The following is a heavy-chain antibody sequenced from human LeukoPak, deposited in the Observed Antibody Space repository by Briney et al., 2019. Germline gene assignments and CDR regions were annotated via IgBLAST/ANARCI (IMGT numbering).Heavy chain of an antibody. Sequence: SETLSLTCTVSGGSISGYYWSWIRQPPGKGLEWIGEINHSGSTNYNPSLKSRVTISVDTSKNQFSLKLSSVTAADTAVYYCARGSPKGSSWYNYWGQGTLVTVSS. V-gene: IGHV4-34*01. CDR1: GGSISGYY. D-gene: IGHD6-13*01. CDR2: INHSGST. J-gene: IGHJ4*02. CDR3: ARGSPKGSSWYNY.